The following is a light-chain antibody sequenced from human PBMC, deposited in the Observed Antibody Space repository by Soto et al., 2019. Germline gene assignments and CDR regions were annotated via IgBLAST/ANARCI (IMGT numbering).Light chain of an antibody. CDR2: AAS. Sequence: DIPMTQSPSSLSASVGDTVTITCRASQSISSFLSWYQQRPGKAPRLLISAASSLQRGVPSRFSGRGSGTDFTLTISDLQAEDFATYYCQQSYSTPPVTFGQGTRLDIQ. CDR1: QSISSF. CDR3: QQSYSTPPVT. V-gene: IGKV1-39*01. J-gene: IGKJ5*01.